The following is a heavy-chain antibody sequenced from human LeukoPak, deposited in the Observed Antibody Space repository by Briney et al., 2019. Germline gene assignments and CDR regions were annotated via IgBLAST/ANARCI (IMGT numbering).Heavy chain of an antibody. CDR2: INWNGRSI. CDR1: RFTFDEYG. CDR3: ARAYGKWNDVYFYGFDL. J-gene: IGHJ3*01. V-gene: IGHV3-20*04. Sequence: PGGSLRLSCAASRFTFDEYGMSWVRQTAGKGLEWVSGINWNGRSIGYADSVKGRFTVSRDNAKSSLYLQMNSLRAEDTALYYCARAYGKWNDVYFYGFDLWGQGTMVTVSS. D-gene: IGHD1-20*01.